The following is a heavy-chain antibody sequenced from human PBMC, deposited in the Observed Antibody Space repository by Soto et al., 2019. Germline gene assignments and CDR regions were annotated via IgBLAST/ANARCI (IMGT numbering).Heavy chain of an antibody. J-gene: IGHJ6*02. V-gene: IGHV3-33*01. Sequence: QVQLVESGGGVVQPGTSLRLSCEASGFTFNSFGMHWVRQAPGKGLEWVAMIWHDGTNRYYVESVKGRFTISRDNSKDTLYLQMNNLRAEDTAVYYCARTGLQIIQATSYYYGLDVWGQGTTVTVSS. CDR1: GFTFNSFG. CDR2: IWHDGTNR. D-gene: IGHD3-3*01. CDR3: ARTGLQIIQATSYYYGLDV.